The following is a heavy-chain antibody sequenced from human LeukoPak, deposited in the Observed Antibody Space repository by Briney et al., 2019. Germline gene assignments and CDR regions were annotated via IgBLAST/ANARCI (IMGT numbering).Heavy chain of an antibody. Sequence: SETLSLTCTVSGGSISSYYWSWIRQAPGKGLEWIGYIYYSGSTNYNPSLKSRVTISVDTSKNQFSLKLSSVTAADTAVYYCARGGRGPDAFDIWGQGTMVTVSS. CDR3: ARGGRGPDAFDI. D-gene: IGHD3-10*01. CDR2: IYYSGST. V-gene: IGHV4-59*01. J-gene: IGHJ3*02. CDR1: GGSISSYY.